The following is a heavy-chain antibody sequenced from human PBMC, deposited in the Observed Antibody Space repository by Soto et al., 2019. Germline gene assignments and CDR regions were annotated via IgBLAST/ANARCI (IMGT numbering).Heavy chain of an antibody. CDR3: ARAKVREWELYSYFDY. D-gene: IGHD1-26*01. Sequence: GASVKVSCKASGGTFRSYAISWVRQAPGQGLEWMGGIIPIFGTANYAQKFQGRVTITADESTSTAYMELSSLRSEDTAVYYCARAKVREWELYSYFDYWGQGTLVTVSS. J-gene: IGHJ4*02. CDR1: GGTFRSYA. CDR2: IIPIFGTA. V-gene: IGHV1-69*13.